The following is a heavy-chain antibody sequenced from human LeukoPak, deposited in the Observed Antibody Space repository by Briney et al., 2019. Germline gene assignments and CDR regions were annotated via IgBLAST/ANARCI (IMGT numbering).Heavy chain of an antibody. V-gene: IGHV1-2*02. D-gene: IGHD4-11*01. J-gene: IGHJ4*02. Sequence: ASVKVSCKASGYTFTGYYIHWVRHWVRQAPGQGLEWMGWINPNNGGTNYAQKFQGRVTMTRDTSISTAYMELSRLRSDDTAVYYCARDGSFAVTTPDYWGQGTLVTASS. CDR2: INPNNGGT. CDR3: ARDGSFAVTTPDY. CDR1: GYTFTGYY.